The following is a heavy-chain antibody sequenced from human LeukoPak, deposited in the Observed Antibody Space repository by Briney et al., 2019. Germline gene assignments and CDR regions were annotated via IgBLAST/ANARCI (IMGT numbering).Heavy chain of an antibody. CDR2: ISYDGSNK. V-gene: IGHV3-30*04. D-gene: IGHD5-12*01. Sequence: GRSLRLSCAASEFTFSSYAMHWVRQAPGKGLEWVAVISYDGSNKYYADSVKGRFTISRDNSKNTLYLQMNSLRAEDTAVYYCARARIVATSLGYWSQGTLVTVSP. CDR3: ARARIVATSLGY. J-gene: IGHJ4*02. CDR1: EFTFSSYA.